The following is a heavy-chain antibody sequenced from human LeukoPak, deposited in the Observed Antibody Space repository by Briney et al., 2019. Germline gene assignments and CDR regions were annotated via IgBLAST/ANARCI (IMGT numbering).Heavy chain of an antibody. CDR2: IYYSGST. CDR3: ASLDSSGKNY. D-gene: IGHD3-22*01. V-gene: IGHV4-59*01. Sequence: PSETLSLTCTVSGGSISSYYWSWLRPPPGKGLEWIGYIYYSGSTNYNPSLKSRVTISVDTSKNQFSLKLSSVTAADTAVYYCASLDSSGKNYWGQGTLVTVSS. J-gene: IGHJ4*02. CDR1: GGSISSYY.